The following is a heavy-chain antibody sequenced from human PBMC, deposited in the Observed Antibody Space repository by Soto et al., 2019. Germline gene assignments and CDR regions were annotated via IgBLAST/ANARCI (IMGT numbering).Heavy chain of an antibody. D-gene: IGHD6-13*01. Sequence: GASLKISCKGSGYSFTSYWSGWVRQMPGKGRELMGIIYPGDSDTRDGPSFQGQVTISADKSISTAYLQWSSLKASDTAMYYCARTAAAGKYYYGMDVWGQGTTVTVSS. J-gene: IGHJ6*02. CDR2: IYPGDSDT. CDR1: GYSFTSYW. V-gene: IGHV5-51*01. CDR3: ARTAAAGKYYYGMDV.